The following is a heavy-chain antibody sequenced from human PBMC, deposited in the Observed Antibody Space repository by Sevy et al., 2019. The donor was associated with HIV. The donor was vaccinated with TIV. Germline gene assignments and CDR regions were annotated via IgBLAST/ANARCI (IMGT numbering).Heavy chain of an antibody. CDR1: GFTFGDYA. J-gene: IGHJ3*02. Sequence: GGSLRLSCAGSGFTFGDYALYWFRQAPGKGLEWVGFIRSKAYGGTTKNAASLKGRFTISRDDSKNTAYLEMSSLKIEDTAVYYCARDRAFMDYYSGSGSFGAFDIWGQGTMVTVSS. CDR2: IRSKAYGGTT. D-gene: IGHD3-10*01. V-gene: IGHV3-49*03. CDR3: ARDRAFMDYYSGSGSFGAFDI.